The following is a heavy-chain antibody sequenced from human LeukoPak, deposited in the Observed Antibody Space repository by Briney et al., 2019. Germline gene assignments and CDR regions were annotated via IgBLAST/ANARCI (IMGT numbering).Heavy chain of an antibody. Sequence: SETLSLTCAVSGYSISSGYYRGWIRQPPGKGLEWMAIICHGGSTYYNASLKSRVTISVDKSKNQLSLQLSHMTAADAAAYYCWRRRWFGELRRCCFDSGGEGPLAIFSS. CDR3: WRRRWFGELRRCCFDS. D-gene: IGHD3-10*01. CDR2: ICHGGST. J-gene: IGHJ5*01. V-gene: IGHV4-38-2*01. CDR1: GYSISSGYY.